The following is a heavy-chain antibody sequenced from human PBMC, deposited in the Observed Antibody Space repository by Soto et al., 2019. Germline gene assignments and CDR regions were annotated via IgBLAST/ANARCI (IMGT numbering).Heavy chain of an antibody. J-gene: IGHJ4*02. V-gene: IGHV4-31*03. CDR2: ISYSGST. Sequence: SETLSLTCTVSGGSISSSGSYWTWIRQHPGKGLEWIGYISYSGSTVYNPSLESRVTISVDTSKNQFSLNLSSVTAADTAVYYCARAAANIDYWGQGTLVTVSS. CDR3: ARAAANIDY. D-gene: IGHD2-2*01. CDR1: GGSISSSGSY.